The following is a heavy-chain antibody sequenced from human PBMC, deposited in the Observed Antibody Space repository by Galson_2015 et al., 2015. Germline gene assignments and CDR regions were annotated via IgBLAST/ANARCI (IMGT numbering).Heavy chain of an antibody. CDR2: TYYKSKWYN. J-gene: IGHJ6*02. CDR3: ARDPGYGYVVDV. CDR1: GDSVSSHSAA. V-gene: IGHV6-1*01. D-gene: IGHD5-18*01. Sequence: CAISGDSVSSHSAAWNWIRQSPSRGLEWLGRTYYKSKWYNDYAVSVKSRITINPDTSKNKFSLQLNTVTPEDTAVYYCARDPGYGYVVDVWGQGTAVTASS.